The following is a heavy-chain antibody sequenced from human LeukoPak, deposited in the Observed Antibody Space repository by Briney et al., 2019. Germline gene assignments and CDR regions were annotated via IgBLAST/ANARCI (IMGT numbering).Heavy chain of an antibody. J-gene: IGHJ6*02. CDR3: ARGARGYCSSTSCYGNYYYYYGMDV. D-gene: IGHD2-2*03. CDR2: INHSGST. CDR1: GGSISSYY. V-gene: IGHV4-34*01. Sequence: SETLSLTCTVSGGSISSYYWGWIRQPPGKGLEWIGEINHSGSTNYNPSLKSRVTISVDTSKNQFSLRLSSVTAADTAVYYCARGARGYCSSTSCYGNYYYYYGMDVWGQGTTVTVSS.